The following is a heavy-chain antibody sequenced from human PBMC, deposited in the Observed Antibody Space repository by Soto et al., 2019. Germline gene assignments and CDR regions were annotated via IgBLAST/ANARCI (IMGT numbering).Heavy chain of an antibody. D-gene: IGHD3-22*01. Sequence: ASLKVSCKASGYTFTSYSMHWVRQAPGQRLEWMGWINAGNGNTKYSQKFQGRVTITRDTSASTAYMELSSLRSEDTAVYYCARVPSSYYYDSSGYYTLDYWGQGTLVTVSS. V-gene: IGHV1-3*01. J-gene: IGHJ4*02. CDR1: GYTFTSYS. CDR3: ARVPSSYYYDSSGYYTLDY. CDR2: INAGNGNT.